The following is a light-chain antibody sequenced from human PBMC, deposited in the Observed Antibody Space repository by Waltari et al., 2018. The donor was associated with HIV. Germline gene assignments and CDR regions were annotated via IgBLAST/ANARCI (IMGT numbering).Light chain of an antibody. V-gene: IGLV3-1*01. CDR2: QDS. CDR1: QLGDKY. CDR3: QAWDSSTVV. J-gene: IGLJ2*01. Sequence: SYELTPPPSVSVSPGPTASITCSGAQLGDKYACWYQQKPGQSPVLVIYQDSKRPSGIPERFSGSNSGNTATLTISGTQAMDEADYYCQAWDSSTVVFGGGTKLTVL.